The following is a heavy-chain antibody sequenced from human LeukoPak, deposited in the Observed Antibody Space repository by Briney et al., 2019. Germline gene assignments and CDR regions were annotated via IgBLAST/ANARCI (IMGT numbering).Heavy chain of an antibody. CDR3: AREGYSYGLPYYYFDY. V-gene: IGHV4-39*07. CDR2: IYYSGST. D-gene: IGHD5-18*01. J-gene: IGHJ4*02. CDR1: GGSISSSSYY. Sequence: SETLSLTCTVCGGSISSSSYYWGWIRQPPGKGLEWIGSIYYSGSTYYNPSLKSRVTISVDTSKNQFSLKLSSVTAADTAVYYCAREGYSYGLPYYYFDYWGQGTLVTVSS.